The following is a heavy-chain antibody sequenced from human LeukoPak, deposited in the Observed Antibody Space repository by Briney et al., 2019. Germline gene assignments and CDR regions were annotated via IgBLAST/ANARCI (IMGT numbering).Heavy chain of an antibody. D-gene: IGHD3-22*01. CDR1: GFTFSSYG. Sequence: PGGSLRLSCAASGFTFSSYGMHWVRQAPGKGLEWVAVISYDGSNKYYADSVKGRFTISRDNSKNTLYLQMNSLRAEDTAVYYCARISYDSSGYYDYWGQGSLVTVSS. J-gene: IGHJ4*02. CDR2: ISYDGSNK. CDR3: ARISYDSSGYYDY. V-gene: IGHV3-30*03.